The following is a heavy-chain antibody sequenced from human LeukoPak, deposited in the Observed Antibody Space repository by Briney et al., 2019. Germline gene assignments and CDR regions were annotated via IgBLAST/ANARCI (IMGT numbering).Heavy chain of an antibody. CDR1: GGSIRSSYYY. Sequence: SETLSLTCTVSGGSIRSSYYYWGWIRQPPGKGLEWIGSIYDSGSTYYNPSLRSRVTISVDTSKNQFSLKLSFVTAADTAVYYCARVTRGSSVDYWGQGTLVTVSS. D-gene: IGHD1-26*01. V-gene: IGHV4-39*01. J-gene: IGHJ4*02. CDR2: IYDSGST. CDR3: ARVTRGSSVDY.